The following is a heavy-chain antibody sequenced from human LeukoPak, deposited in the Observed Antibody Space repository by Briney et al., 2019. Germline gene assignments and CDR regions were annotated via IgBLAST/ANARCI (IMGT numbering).Heavy chain of an antibody. D-gene: IGHD2-2*01. CDR1: GGTFSSYA. V-gene: IGHV1-69*04. Sequence: ASVKVSCKASGGTFSSYAISWVRQAPGQGLEWMGRIIPILGIANYAQKFQGRVTITADKSTSTAYMELSSLRSEDTAVYYCATAVPAALGYFQHWGQGTLVTVSS. CDR3: ATAVPAALGYFQH. CDR2: IIPILGIA. J-gene: IGHJ1*01.